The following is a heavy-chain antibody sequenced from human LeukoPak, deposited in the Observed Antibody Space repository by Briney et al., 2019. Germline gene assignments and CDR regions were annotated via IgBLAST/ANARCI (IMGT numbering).Heavy chain of an antibody. CDR3: AKALKQWLVEGLVDY. CDR1: GGSISSSNW. J-gene: IGHJ4*02. D-gene: IGHD6-19*01. CDR2: IYHSGST. Sequence: SETLSLTCAVSGGSISSSNWWSWVRQPPGKGLEWIGEIYHSGSTNYNPSLKSRVTISVDKSKNQFSLKLSSVTAADTAVYYCAKALKQWLVEGLVDYWGQGTLVTVSS. V-gene: IGHV4-4*02.